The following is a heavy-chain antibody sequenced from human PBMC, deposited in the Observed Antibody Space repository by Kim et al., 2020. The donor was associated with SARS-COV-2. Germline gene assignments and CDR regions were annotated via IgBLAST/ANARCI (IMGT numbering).Heavy chain of an antibody. V-gene: IGHV3-74*01. CDR2: INTDGSST. D-gene: IGHD6-19*01. Sequence: GGSLRLSCAASGMKLSNYWMYWVRQVPGKGLVWVSRINTDGSSTNYADSVKGRFTISRDNAKNTLFLQMNSLRADDTAIYYCEESLTSGPPGTIWGQGTRVTVSS. J-gene: IGHJ4*01. CDR3: EESLTSGPPGTI. CDR1: GMKLSNYW.